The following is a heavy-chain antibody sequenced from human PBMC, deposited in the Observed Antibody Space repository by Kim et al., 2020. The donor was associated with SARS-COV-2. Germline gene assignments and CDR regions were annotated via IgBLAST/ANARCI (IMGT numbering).Heavy chain of an antibody. V-gene: IGHV1-69*01. CDR2: A. J-gene: IGHJ6*02. CDR3: ASLGYYYGMDV. Sequence: ANYAQKFQGRVTITADESTSTAYMELSSLRSEDTAVYYCASLGYYYGMDVWGQGTTVTVSS.